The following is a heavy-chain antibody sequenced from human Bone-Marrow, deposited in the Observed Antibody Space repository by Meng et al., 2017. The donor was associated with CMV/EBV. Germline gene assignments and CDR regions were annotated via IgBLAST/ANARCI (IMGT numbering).Heavy chain of an antibody. V-gene: IGHV3-21*01. Sequence: GESLKISCAASEFTFTSYSMNWVRQAPGKGLEWVSSMSSSSSNIYYADSVKGRFTISSDIAKNSLYLQMNSLRAENTAVYYGARDREYQMLCLHYCGMDVWGQGTMVTVSS. CDR2: MSSSSSNI. CDR3: ARDREYQMLCLHYCGMDV. J-gene: IGHJ6*02. CDR1: EFTFTSYS. D-gene: IGHD2-2*01.